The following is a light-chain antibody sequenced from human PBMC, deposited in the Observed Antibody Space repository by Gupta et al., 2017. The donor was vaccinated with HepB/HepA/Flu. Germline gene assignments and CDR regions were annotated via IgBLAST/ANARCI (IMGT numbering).Light chain of an antibody. CDR3: QQYSNWPPLT. J-gene: IGKJ5*01. V-gene: IGKV3-15*01. CDR2: GAI. Sequence: DIVMTQSPATLSVSPGESASLSCRASRSVNRNLVWYQQKPGQAPRLLIYGAITRATGIPARFSGSGSGTEYILTISSLQSEDFAVYYCQQYSNWPPLTFGQGTRLEIK. CDR1: RSVNRN.